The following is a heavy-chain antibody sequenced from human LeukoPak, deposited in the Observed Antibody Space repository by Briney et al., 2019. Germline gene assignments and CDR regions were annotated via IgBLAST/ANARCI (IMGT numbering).Heavy chain of an antibody. CDR2: ISRSSSYI. Sequence: GGSLRLSCAASGFTFSTSNMNWVRQAPGKGLEWVSSISRSSSYIYYADSVKGRFTISRDNAKNSLYLQMISLRAEDTAVYYCARDEAPGAFDIWGQGTMVTVSS. V-gene: IGHV3-21*06. CDR3: ARDEAPGAFDI. CDR1: GFTFSTSN. J-gene: IGHJ3*02.